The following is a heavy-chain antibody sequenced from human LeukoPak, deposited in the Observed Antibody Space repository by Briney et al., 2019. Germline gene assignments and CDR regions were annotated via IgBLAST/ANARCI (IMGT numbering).Heavy chain of an antibody. V-gene: IGHV3-7*01. J-gene: IGHJ3*02. CDR2: IKQDGSEK. CDR1: GFTVSSTY. CDR3: ARSFGYSSGWYPGRGAFDI. Sequence: GGSLRLSCAASGFTVSSTYMSWVRQAPGKGLEWVANIKQDGSEKYYVDSVKGRFTISRDNAKNSLYLQMNSLRAEDTAVYYCARSFGYSSGWYPGRGAFDIWGQGTMVTVSS. D-gene: IGHD6-19*01.